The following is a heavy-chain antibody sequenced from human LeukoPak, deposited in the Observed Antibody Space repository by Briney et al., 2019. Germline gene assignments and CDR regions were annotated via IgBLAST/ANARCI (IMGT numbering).Heavy chain of an antibody. CDR2: ISSSSSYI. D-gene: IGHD5-12*01. Sequence: GGSLRLSCAASGFTFSSYSMNWVRQAPGKGLEWVSSISSSSSYIYYADSVKGRFTISRDNAKNSLYLQMNSLRAEDTAVYYCARSAGYSGYDPNDYWGQGTLVTVSS. V-gene: IGHV3-21*01. CDR1: GFTFSSYS. J-gene: IGHJ4*02. CDR3: ARSAGYSGYDPNDY.